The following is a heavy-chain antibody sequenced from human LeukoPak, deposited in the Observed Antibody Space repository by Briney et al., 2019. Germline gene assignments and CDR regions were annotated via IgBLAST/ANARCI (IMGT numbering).Heavy chain of an antibody. J-gene: IGHJ3*02. V-gene: IGHV3-7*01. Sequence: GGSLRLSCAASGFTFSSYWMSWVRQAPGKGLEWVANIKQDGSEKYYVDSVKGRFTISRDNAKNSLYLQMNSLRGEDTAVYYCARARTSQQLNSFDIWGQGTMVTVSS. CDR3: ARARTSQQLNSFDI. D-gene: IGHD6-13*01. CDR2: IKQDGSEK. CDR1: GFTFSSYW.